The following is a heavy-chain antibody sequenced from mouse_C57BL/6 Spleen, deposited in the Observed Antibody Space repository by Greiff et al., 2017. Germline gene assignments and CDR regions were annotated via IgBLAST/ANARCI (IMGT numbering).Heavy chain of an antibody. V-gene: IGHV3-6*01. CDR1: GYSITSGYY. CDR2: ISYDGSN. CDR3: AGSSYGAMDY. J-gene: IGHJ4*01. Sequence: EVKLMESGPGLVKPSQSLSLTCSVTGYSITSGYYWNWIRQFPGNKLEWMGYISYDGSNNYNPSLKNRISITRDTSKNQFFLKLNSVTTEDTATYYCAGSSYGAMDYWGQGTSVTVSS. D-gene: IGHD1-1*01.